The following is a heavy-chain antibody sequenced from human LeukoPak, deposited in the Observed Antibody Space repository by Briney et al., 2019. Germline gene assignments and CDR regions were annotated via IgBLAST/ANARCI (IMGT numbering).Heavy chain of an antibody. CDR3: ARVPYYYDSSGCPAYYFDY. CDR1: GFTFSSYW. CDR2: IKQDGSEK. Sequence: GGSLRLSCAASGFTFSSYWMSWVRQAPGKGLEWVANIKQDGSEKYYVDSVKGRFTISRDNAKNSLYLQMNSLRAEDTAVYYCARVPYYYDSSGCPAYYFDYWGQGTLVTVSS. J-gene: IGHJ4*02. D-gene: IGHD3-22*01. V-gene: IGHV3-7*01.